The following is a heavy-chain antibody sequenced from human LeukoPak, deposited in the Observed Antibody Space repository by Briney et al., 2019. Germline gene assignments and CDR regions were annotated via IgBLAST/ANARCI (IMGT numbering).Heavy chain of an antibody. J-gene: IGHJ4*02. V-gene: IGHV4-39*01. CDR2: VYYTGST. Sequence: KPSETLSLTCTVSGGSISVSNFYWGWIRQPPGKGLEWIGTVYYTGSTYYSPSLKSRVTISVDTSKNQFSLKVNSVTAADTAVYYCARHPWGSSGPYLDYWGQGTLVTVSS. D-gene: IGHD7-27*01. CDR1: GGSISVSNFY. CDR3: ARHPWGSSGPYLDY.